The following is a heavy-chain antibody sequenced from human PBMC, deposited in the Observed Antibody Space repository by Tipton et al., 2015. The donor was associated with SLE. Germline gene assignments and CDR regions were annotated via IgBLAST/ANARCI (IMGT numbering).Heavy chain of an antibody. CDR2: LAWNSENI. D-gene: IGHD3-3*01. V-gene: IGHV3-9*01. J-gene: IGHJ4*02. Sequence: SLRLSCAASGFTFDDYSMHWVRQAPGKGLEWVSGLAWNSENIGYADSVKGRFTVSRDNAKNHVYLQMSSLRPEDTALYYCTKGVGFDLWGGSPAFWGQGTRVTFSS. CDR1: GFTFDDYS. CDR3: TKGVGFDLWGGSPAF.